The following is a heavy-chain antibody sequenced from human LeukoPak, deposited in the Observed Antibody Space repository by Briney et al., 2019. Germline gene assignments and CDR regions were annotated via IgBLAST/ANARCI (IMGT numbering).Heavy chain of an antibody. CDR2: IYTSGST. D-gene: IGHD2-2*02. J-gene: IGHJ4*02. CDR3: ARAFHCSSTNCYTRGLDY. Sequence: PSETLPLTCTVSGGSISSGSYYWRWIRQPAGKGLEWIGRIYTSGSTNCNPSLKSRVTISVDTSKNQFSLKLSSVTAADTAVYYCARAFHCSSTNCYTRGLDYWGQGTLVTVSS. V-gene: IGHV4-61*02. CDR1: GGSISSGSYY.